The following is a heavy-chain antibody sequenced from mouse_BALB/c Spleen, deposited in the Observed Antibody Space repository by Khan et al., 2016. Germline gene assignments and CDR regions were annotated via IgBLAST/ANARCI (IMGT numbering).Heavy chain of an antibody. CDR1: AFDFSRYW. CDR3: ARLYYYGSSDY. J-gene: IGHJ2*01. Sequence: EVKLLESGGGLVQPGGSLKLSCAASAFDFSRYWMSWVRQAPGKGLEWIGEINPDSSTINYTPSLKDKFIISRDNAKNTLYLQMSKVRSEDTALDYWARLYYYGSSDYWGQGTTLTVSS. CDR2: INPDSSTI. D-gene: IGHD1-1*01. V-gene: IGHV4-1*02.